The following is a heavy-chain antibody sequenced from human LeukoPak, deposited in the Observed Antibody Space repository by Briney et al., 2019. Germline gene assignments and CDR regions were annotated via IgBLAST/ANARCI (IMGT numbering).Heavy chain of an antibody. Sequence: GGSLRLSCAASGFTFSSYAMRWVRQAPGKGLEWVSAISGSGGSTYYADSVKGRFTISRDNSKNTLYLQMNSLRAEDTAVYYCAKVCYDYVWGSYRPHLYYFDYWGQGTLVTVSS. J-gene: IGHJ4*02. CDR1: GFTFSSYA. CDR3: AKVCYDYVWGSYRPHLYYFDY. CDR2: ISGSGGST. D-gene: IGHD3-16*02. V-gene: IGHV3-23*01.